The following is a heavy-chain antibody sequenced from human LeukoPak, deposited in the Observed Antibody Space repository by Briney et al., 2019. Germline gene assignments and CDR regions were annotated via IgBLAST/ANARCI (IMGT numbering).Heavy chain of an antibody. D-gene: IGHD3-10*01. J-gene: IGHJ4*02. CDR1: GYSITTGYY. CDR3: ARDQDYYGSGSYGPDH. V-gene: IGHV4-38-2*02. CDR2: IYHSGST. Sequence: SETLSLTCTVFGYSITTGYYWGWIRQPPGKGLEWIGSIYHSGSTFYNPSLKSRVTISVDTSKNQFSLKLSSVTAAGTAIYYCARDQDYYGSGSYGPDHWGQGTQVTVSS.